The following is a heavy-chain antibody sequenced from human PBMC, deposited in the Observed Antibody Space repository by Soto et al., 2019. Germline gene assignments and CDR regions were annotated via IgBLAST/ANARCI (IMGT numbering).Heavy chain of an antibody. CDR1: GGTLSRYT. Sequence: PVKGSCKASGGTLSRYTISWGGQAPGQRLEWMGRIIPILGIANYAQKFQGRVTITADKSTSTAYMELSSLRSEDTAVYYCARDRAFNIVATIGAFDIWGQGTMVTVSS. V-gene: IGHV1-69*04. CDR2: IIPILGIA. D-gene: IGHD5-12*01. J-gene: IGHJ3*02. CDR3: ARDRAFNIVATIGAFDI.